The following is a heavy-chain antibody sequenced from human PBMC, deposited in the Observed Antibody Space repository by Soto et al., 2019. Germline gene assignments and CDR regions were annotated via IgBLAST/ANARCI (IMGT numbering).Heavy chain of an antibody. CDR2: NIPIFGTA. D-gene: IGHD2-15*01. Sequence: SVKVSCKASGGTFSSYAISWVRQAPGQGLEWMGGNIPIFGTANYAQKFQGGVTITADESTSTAYMELSSLRSEDTAVYYCARKYCSGGSCYPLFGPQGGGYYYYGMDVWGQGTTVTVSS. CDR1: GGTFSSYA. J-gene: IGHJ6*02. CDR3: ARKYCSGGSCYPLFGPQGGGYYYYGMDV. V-gene: IGHV1-69*13.